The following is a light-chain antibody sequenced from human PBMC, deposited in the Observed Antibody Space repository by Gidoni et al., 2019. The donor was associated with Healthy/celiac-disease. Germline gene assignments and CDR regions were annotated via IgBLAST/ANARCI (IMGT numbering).Light chain of an antibody. Sequence: EIVLTQSPGTLSLSPGERATLSCRASQSVSSSYLAWYQQKPGQAPRLLIYGASRRATGIPDRVKGSGSGTDFTLTISRLEPEDFAVYYCQQYGSSLITFGPGTKVDIK. CDR2: GAS. CDR1: QSVSSSY. CDR3: QQYGSSLIT. J-gene: IGKJ3*01. V-gene: IGKV3-20*01.